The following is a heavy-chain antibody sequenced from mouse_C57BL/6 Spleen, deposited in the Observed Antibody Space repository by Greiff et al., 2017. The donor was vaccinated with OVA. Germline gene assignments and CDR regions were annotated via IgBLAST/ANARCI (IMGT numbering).Heavy chain of an antibody. CDR3: ARYENYDWYCDV. Sequence: EVKVVESGGGLVQPGGSLSLSCAASGFTFTDYYMSWVRQPPGKALEWLGFIRNKANGYTTEYSASVKGRFTISRDNSQSILYLQMNALRAEDSATYYCARYENYDWYCDVWGTGTTVTVAS. D-gene: IGHD1-1*01. J-gene: IGHJ1*03. CDR1: GFTFTDYY. CDR2: IRNKANGYTT. V-gene: IGHV7-3*01.